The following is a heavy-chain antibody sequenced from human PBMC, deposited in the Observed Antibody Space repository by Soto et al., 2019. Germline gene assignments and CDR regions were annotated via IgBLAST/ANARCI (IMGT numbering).Heavy chain of an antibody. Sequence: ASVKVSCKASGYTFTGYYMHWVRQAPGQGLEWMGWINPNSGGTNYAQKFQGWVTMTRDTSISTAYMELRRLRSDDTAVYYCARGETIYCTNGVCYWSWFDPWGQGTLVTVSS. D-gene: IGHD2-8*01. CDR3: ARGETIYCTNGVCYWSWFDP. J-gene: IGHJ5*02. V-gene: IGHV1-2*04. CDR2: INPNSGGT. CDR1: GYTFTGYY.